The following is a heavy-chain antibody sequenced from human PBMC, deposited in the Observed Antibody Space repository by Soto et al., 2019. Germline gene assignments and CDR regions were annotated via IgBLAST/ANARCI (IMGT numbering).Heavy chain of an antibody. D-gene: IGHD7-27*01. Sequence: QVQLQQWGAGLLKPSETLSLTCAVYGGSFSGHYWSWIRQPPGKGLEWIGEVSPGGSTNYNSSLKCRVTVSGDTSKNQCSLQLTSLTAADTGVYYCARGRGGLHRTAELHSWGQGTLVTVSS. CDR1: GGSFSGHY. CDR3: ARGRGGLHRTAELHS. V-gene: IGHV4-34*01. J-gene: IGHJ4*02. CDR2: VSPGGST.